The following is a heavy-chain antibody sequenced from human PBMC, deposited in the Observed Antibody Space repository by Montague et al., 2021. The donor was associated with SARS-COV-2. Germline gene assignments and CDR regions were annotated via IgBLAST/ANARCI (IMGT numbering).Heavy chain of an antibody. J-gene: IGHJ3*01. Sequence: SLRLSCAASGFSVSRKYMTWVRQPPGKGLEWVSTIHSGDTAYYADSVQGRFTISRDHSKNTVFLQMNSLRAEDTALYYCATFYVDTVSVTNAFDLWGQGTLVSVSS. V-gene: IGHV3-53*01. CDR3: ATFYVDTVSVTNAFDL. CDR1: GFSVSRKY. D-gene: IGHD5-18*01. CDR2: IHSGDTA.